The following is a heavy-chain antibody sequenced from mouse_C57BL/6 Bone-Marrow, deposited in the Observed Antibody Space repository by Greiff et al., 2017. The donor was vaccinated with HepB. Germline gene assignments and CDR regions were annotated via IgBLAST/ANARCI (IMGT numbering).Heavy chain of an antibody. Sequence: QVQLQQSGPELVKPGASVKISCKASGYTFTDYYINWVKQRPGQGLEWIGWIFPGSGSTYYNEKFKGKATLTVDKSSSTAYMLLSSLTSEDSAVYFCARFDYDYDDGLYYAMDYWGQGTSVTVSS. D-gene: IGHD2-4*01. CDR3: ARFDYDYDDGLYYAMDY. V-gene: IGHV1-75*01. CDR2: IFPGSGST. J-gene: IGHJ4*01. CDR1: GYTFTDYY.